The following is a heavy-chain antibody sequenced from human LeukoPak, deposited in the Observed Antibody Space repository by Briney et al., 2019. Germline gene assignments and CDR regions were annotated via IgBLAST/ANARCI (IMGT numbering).Heavy chain of an antibody. Sequence: PSETLSLTCTVSGGSISSGGYYWSWIRQHPGKGLEWIGYIYYSGSTNYNPSLKSRVTISVDTSKNKFSLKLSSVTAADTAVYYCARDHYYDSSGYRVTRWFDPWGQGTLVTVSS. CDR3: ARDHYYDSSGYRVTRWFDP. J-gene: IGHJ5*02. V-gene: IGHV4-61*08. CDR2: IYYSGST. D-gene: IGHD3-22*01. CDR1: GGSISSGGYY.